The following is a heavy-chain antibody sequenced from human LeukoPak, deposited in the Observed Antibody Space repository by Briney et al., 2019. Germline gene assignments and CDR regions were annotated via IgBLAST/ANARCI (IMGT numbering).Heavy chain of an antibody. Sequence: GASVKVSCKASVYTFTGYYMHWVRQAPGQGLEWMGWINPNSGGTNYAQKFQGRVTMTRDTSISTAYMELSRLRSDDTAVYYCARGLIVVVPAAIGYWGQGTLVTVSS. D-gene: IGHD2-2*01. CDR3: ARGLIVVVPAAIGY. CDR2: INPNSGGT. CDR1: VYTFTGYY. J-gene: IGHJ4*02. V-gene: IGHV1-2*02.